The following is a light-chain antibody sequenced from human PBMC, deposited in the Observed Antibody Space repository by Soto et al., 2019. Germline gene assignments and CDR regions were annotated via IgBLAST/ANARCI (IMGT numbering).Light chain of an antibody. CDR3: SSYAGSNNYV. J-gene: IGLJ1*01. CDR1: SSDVGGYNY. Sequence: SVLTQPPSASGSPGQSVTISCTGTSSDVGGYNYVSWYQQHPGKAPKLMIYEVSKRPSGVPDRFSGSKSGNMASLTVSGLQAADEADYYCSSYAGSNNYVFGTGTKVTVL. V-gene: IGLV2-8*01. CDR2: EVS.